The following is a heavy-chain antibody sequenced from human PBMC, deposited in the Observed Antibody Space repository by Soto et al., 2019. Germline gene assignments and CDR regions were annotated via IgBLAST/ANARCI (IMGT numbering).Heavy chain of an antibody. CDR1: GFTFSSYG. Sequence: GGSLRLSCAASGFTFSSYGMHWVRQAPGKGLEWVAVISYDGSNKYYADSVKGRFTISRDNSKNTLYLQMNSLRAEDTAVYYCAKDRCSSSSASGSYYSYGMDVWGQGTTVTVSS. CDR3: AKDRCSSSSASGSYYSYGMDV. CDR2: ISYDGSNK. D-gene: IGHD6-6*01. J-gene: IGHJ6*02. V-gene: IGHV3-30*18.